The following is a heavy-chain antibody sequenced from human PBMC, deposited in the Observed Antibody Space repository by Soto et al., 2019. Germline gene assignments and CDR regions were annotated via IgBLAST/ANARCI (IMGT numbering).Heavy chain of an antibody. CDR3: AYSTGWYRHDV. CDR2: LLHGGTT. CDR1: GDSISSPKW. D-gene: IGHD6-19*01. J-gene: IGHJ6*02. Sequence: QVQLQESGPGLVKPSGTLSLTCAVSGDSISSPKWWTWLRPPPGKGLEWIGALLHGGTTNYNPSLNSRVTLSVDTSHTPFSLTLTSVTAAHTAIYYCAYSTGWYRHDVWGQGTAVTVSS. V-gene: IGHV4-4*02.